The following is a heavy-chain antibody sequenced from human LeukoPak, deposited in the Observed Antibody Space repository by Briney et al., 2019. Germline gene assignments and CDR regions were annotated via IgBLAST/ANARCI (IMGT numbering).Heavy chain of an antibody. CDR1: GYAFTSYG. D-gene: IGHD3-3*01. CDR2: ISAYNGNT. CDR3: ARDTNSGDFWSGYFVY. V-gene: IGHV1-18*01. Sequence: GASVKVSCKASGYAFTSYGMSWVRQAPGQGLEWMGWISAYNGNTNYAQKLQGRVTMTTDTSTSTAYMELRSLRSDDTAVYYCARDTNSGDFWSGYFVYWGQGTLVTVSS. J-gene: IGHJ4*02.